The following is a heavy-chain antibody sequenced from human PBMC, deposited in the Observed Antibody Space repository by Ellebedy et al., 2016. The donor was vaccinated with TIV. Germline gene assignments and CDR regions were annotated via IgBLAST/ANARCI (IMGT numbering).Heavy chain of an antibody. J-gene: IGHJ4*02. CDR2: INTGNGDT. Sequence: ASVKVSCKGSGYTFTSYSMHWVRQAPGQRLEWMGWINTGNGDTKYSQKFQGRVTITRDTSATTAYMEVSSLRSEDTAVYYCARGRGYSGPRDYFDNWGQGTLVTVSS. D-gene: IGHD5-12*01. CDR1: GYTFTSYS. V-gene: IGHV1-3*04. CDR3: ARGRGYSGPRDYFDN.